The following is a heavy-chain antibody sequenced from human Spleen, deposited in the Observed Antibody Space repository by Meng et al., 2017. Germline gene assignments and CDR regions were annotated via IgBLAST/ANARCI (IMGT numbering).Heavy chain of an antibody. CDR1: GGSVISGSYY. J-gene: IGHJ4*02. CDR2: MYFSGST. D-gene: IGHD3-22*01. CDR3: ARGHYDGYFDS. Sequence: QVQLQESGPGLVKPSGTLSLTCTISGGSVISGSYYWSWIRQPPGKGLEWIGYMYFSGSTNYNPSLKSRVTISVDTSKKQFSLKVTSVTAADTAVYYCARGHYDGYFDSWGQGTLVTVSS. V-gene: IGHV4-61*01.